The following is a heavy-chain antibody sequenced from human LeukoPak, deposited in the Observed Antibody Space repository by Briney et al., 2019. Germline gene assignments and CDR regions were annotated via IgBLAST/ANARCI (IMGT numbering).Heavy chain of an antibody. CDR2: ISWNGGII. D-gene: IGHD3-10*01. CDR1: GFTFDDYA. J-gene: IGHJ4*02. CDR3: AKADYGSGTYYNVRYFDS. V-gene: IGHV3-9*01. Sequence: SLRLSCAASGFTFDDYAMHWVRQAPGKGLEWVSGISWNGGIIGYADSVKGRFTISRDNAKNSLYLQMNSLRAEDTALYYCAKADYGSGTYYNVRYFDSWGQGTLVTVSS.